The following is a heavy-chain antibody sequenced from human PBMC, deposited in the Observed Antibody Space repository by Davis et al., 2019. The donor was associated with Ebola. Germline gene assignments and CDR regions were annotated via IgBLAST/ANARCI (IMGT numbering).Heavy chain of an antibody. Sequence: GESLKISCAASGFTFSSYVMSWVRQAPGKGLEWVSAISGSGGSTYYADSVKGRFTISRDNSKNTLYLQMNSLRAEDTAVYYCAKQLRYFDWQYDYWGQGTLVTVSS. J-gene: IGHJ4*02. CDR2: ISGSGGST. V-gene: IGHV3-23*01. D-gene: IGHD3-9*01. CDR1: GFTFSSYV. CDR3: AKQLRYFDWQYDY.